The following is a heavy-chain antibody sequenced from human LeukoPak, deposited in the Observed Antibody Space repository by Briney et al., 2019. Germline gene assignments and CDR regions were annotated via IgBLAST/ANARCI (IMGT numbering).Heavy chain of an antibody. V-gene: IGHV4-39*07. J-gene: IGHJ5*02. CDR2: IYYSGST. D-gene: IGHD6-13*01. CDR3: ARGVAAGVRGFAP. CDR1: GGSISSSSYY. Sequence: SETLSLTCTASGGSISSSSYYWGWIRQPPGKGLEWIGSIYYSGSTYYNPSLKSRVTISVDTSKNQFSLKLSSVTAADTAVYYCARGVAAGVRGFAPWGQGTLVTVSS.